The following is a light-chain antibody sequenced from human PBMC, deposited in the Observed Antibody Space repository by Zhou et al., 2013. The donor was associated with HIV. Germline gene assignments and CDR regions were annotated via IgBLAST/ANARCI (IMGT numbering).Light chain of an antibody. CDR3: QQSYSTPFT. Sequence: DIQMTQSPSTLSASVGDRVTITCRASQPIGSWLAWYQQKPGKAPKLLIYKASSLEFGVPSRFSGSGSGTEFTLTISSLQPDDFATYYCQQSYSTPFTFGPGTTV. CDR2: KAS. CDR1: QPIGSW. V-gene: IGKV1-5*03. J-gene: IGKJ3*01.